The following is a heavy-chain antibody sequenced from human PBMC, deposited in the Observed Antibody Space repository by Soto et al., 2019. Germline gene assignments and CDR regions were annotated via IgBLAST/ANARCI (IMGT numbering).Heavy chain of an antibody. D-gene: IGHD4-17*01. CDR2: IYYSGST. Sequence: SETLSLTCTVSGGSVSSGSYYWSWIRQPPGKGLEWIGYIYYSGSTNYNPSLKSRVTISVDTSKNQFSLKLSSVTAADTALYYCARTTAVPNALRSRYFFDYWGQGTLVTVSS. J-gene: IGHJ4*02. V-gene: IGHV4-61*01. CDR3: ARTTAVPNALRSRYFFDY. CDR1: GGSVSSGSYY.